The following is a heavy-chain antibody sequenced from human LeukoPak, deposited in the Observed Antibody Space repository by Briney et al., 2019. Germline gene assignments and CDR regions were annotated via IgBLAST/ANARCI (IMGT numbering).Heavy chain of an antibody. D-gene: IGHD3-16*01. Sequence: GGSLRLSCAASGFTFRSYGMSWVRQAPGKGLEWVSAISGSGGSTYYADSVKGRFTISRDNSKNTLYLQMNSLRAEDTAVYYCAKFGHGYHFDNWGQGTLVTVSS. CDR3: AKFGHGYHFDN. CDR2: ISGSGGST. V-gene: IGHV3-23*01. J-gene: IGHJ4*02. CDR1: GFTFRSYG.